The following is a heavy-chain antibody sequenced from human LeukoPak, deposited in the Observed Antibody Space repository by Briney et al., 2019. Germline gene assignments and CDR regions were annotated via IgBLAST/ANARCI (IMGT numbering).Heavy chain of an antibody. CDR1: GVSFSGYY. V-gene: IGHV4-34*01. CDR3: ARRYYGSGSPLGY. D-gene: IGHD3-10*01. J-gene: IGHJ4*02. Sequence: SETLSLTCAVYGVSFSGYYWSWIRQPPGKGLEWIGDINHSGSTNYNPSLKSRVTISVDTSKNQFSLKLSSVTAADTAVYYCARRYYGSGSPLGYWGQGTLVTVSS. CDR2: INHSGST.